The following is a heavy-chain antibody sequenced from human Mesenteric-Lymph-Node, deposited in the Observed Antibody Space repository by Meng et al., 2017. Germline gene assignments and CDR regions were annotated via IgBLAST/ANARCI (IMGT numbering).Heavy chain of an antibody. CDR2: IWYDESNR. CDR1: GFTFSRYG. CDR3: ARDGHAYNYDY. V-gene: IGHV3-33*01. J-gene: IGHJ4*02. Sequence: QVQLVESGGGVAQPGRFLRFSCAASGFTFSRYGFRWVRQAPGKGLEWVATIWYDESNRYYADSVKGRFTISRDNSKNTLYLQMNNLGAEDTALYYCARDGHAYNYDYWGQGTLVTVSS. D-gene: IGHD5-24*01.